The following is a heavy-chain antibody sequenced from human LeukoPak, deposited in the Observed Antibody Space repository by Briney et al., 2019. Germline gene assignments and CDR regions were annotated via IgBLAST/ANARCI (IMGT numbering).Heavy chain of an antibody. CDR2: MNSDGSTI. CDR1: GFPFSSYW. J-gene: IGHJ4*02. D-gene: IGHD1-1*01. Sequence: GGSLRLSCVASGFPFSSYWMTWIRQAPGRGLVWVSRMNSDGSTINYGDSVKGRFTTSKDNGKSTLYLQTNSLRAEDTAVYYCARGGNYYLDYWGQGTLVTVSS. CDR3: ARGGNYYLDY. V-gene: IGHV3-74*01.